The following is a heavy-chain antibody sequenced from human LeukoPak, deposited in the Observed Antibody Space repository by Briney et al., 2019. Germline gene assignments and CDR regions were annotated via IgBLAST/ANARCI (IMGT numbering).Heavy chain of an antibody. CDR1: GFTFSSYA. V-gene: IGHV3-30*04. CDR2: ISYDGSNK. Sequence: PGRSLRLSCAASGFTFSSYAMHWVRQAPGKGLEWVAVISYDGSNKYYADSVKGRFTISRDNSKNTLYLQMNSLRAEDTAVYYCARARSRRYFDYWGQGTLVTVSS. J-gene: IGHJ4*02. CDR3: ARARSRRYFDY.